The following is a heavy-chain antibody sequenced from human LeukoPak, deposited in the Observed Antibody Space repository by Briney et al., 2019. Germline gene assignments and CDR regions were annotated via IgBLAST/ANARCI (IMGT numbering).Heavy chain of an antibody. CDR3: AKTDPADWYYFDY. CDR1: GLTFSNYA. Sequence: SGGSLRLSCAASGLTFSNYAMNWVRQAPGKGLEWVSAINGRGGSTFYADSVKGRFTISRDNSKNTLYLQMNTLRAEDTAVYYCAKTDPADWYYFDYWGQGTLVTVSS. D-gene: IGHD3-9*01. V-gene: IGHV3-23*01. CDR2: INGRGGST. J-gene: IGHJ4*02.